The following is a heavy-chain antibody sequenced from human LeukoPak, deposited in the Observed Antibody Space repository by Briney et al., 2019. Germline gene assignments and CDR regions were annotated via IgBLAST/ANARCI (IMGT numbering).Heavy chain of an antibody. Sequence: GGSLRLSCAASGFTFSSYAMTWVRQAPGKGLEWVSTINDSGGSTFYADSVKGRFTISRDNSKDTLYVQMNSLRAEDTAVYYCAKATGPSYFDHWGQGTLVTVSS. CDR2: INDSGGST. CDR1: GFTFSSYA. D-gene: IGHD1-14*01. CDR3: AKATGPSYFDH. J-gene: IGHJ4*02. V-gene: IGHV3-23*01.